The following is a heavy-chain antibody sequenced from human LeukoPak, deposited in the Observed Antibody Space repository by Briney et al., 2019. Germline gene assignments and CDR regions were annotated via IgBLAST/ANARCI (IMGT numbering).Heavy chain of an antibody. Sequence: GGSLRLSCAASGLTFSSYSMNWVRQAPGKGLERVSYISSTSSTIYYADSVKGRFTISRDNAKNSLYLQMNSLRAEDTAVYYCARDFGARGWFDYWGQGTLVTVSS. V-gene: IGHV3-48*01. J-gene: IGHJ4*02. CDR1: GLTFSSYS. CDR2: ISSTSSTI. CDR3: ARDFGARGWFDY. D-gene: IGHD6-19*01.